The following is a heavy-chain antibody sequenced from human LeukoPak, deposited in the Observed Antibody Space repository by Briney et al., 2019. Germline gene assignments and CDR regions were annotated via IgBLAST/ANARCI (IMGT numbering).Heavy chain of an antibody. Sequence: GGSLRLSCAASGFTFSSYWMHWVRQAPGKGLVWVSRINSDGSSTSYADSVKGRFTISRDNAKNTLYLQMNSLRAEDTAVYYCARNFDSSGYGLYFDYWGQGTLVTVSS. CDR2: INSDGSST. V-gene: IGHV3-74*01. CDR3: ARNFDSSGYGLYFDY. CDR1: GFTFSSYW. D-gene: IGHD3-22*01. J-gene: IGHJ4*02.